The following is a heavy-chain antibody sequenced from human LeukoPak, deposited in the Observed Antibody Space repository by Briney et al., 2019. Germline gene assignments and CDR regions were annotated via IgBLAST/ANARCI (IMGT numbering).Heavy chain of an antibody. CDR3: AGVGHSSSALPFDY. Sequence: SETLSLTCTVSGGSISSYYWSWIRQPPGKGLEWIGYIYHSGSTYYNPSLKSRVTISVDRSKNQFSLKLSSVTAADTAVYYCAGVGHSSSALPFDYWGQGTLVTVSS. CDR2: IYHSGST. CDR1: GGSISSYY. D-gene: IGHD6-6*01. J-gene: IGHJ4*02. V-gene: IGHV4-59*12.